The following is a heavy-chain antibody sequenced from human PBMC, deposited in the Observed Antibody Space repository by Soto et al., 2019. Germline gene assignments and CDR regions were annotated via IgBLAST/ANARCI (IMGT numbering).Heavy chain of an antibody. D-gene: IGHD3-3*01. CDR2: INDGNGNT. J-gene: IGHJ3*02. CDR1: GYTFTSYA. CDR3: SRDLPSAFSSGYYIYSDSTQTGPFDI. Sequence: ASGKVSGEASGYTFTSYAMHWVRQAPGQRLEWIGWINDGNGNTKYSQKYQGRVTITRDTSASTAYMELSRLRSEDTSVHYCSRDLPSAFSSGYYIYSDSTQTGPFDIRGQGPMVTASS. V-gene: IGHV1-3*01.